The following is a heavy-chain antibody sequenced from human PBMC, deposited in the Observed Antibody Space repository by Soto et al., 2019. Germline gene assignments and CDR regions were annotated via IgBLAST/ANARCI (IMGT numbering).Heavy chain of an antibody. D-gene: IGHD1-26*01. CDR3: ARGGSLNWYFDL. V-gene: IGHV3-74*01. J-gene: IGHJ2*01. CDR1: GFTFSSYW. CDR2: INSDGSST. Sequence: EVQLVESGGGLVQPGGSLRLSCAASGFTFSSYWMHWVRQAPGKGLVWVSRINSDGSSTSYADSVKGRFTISRDNAKNTLYLQMNSMRAEDTAVYYCARGGSLNWYFDLWGRGTLVTVSS.